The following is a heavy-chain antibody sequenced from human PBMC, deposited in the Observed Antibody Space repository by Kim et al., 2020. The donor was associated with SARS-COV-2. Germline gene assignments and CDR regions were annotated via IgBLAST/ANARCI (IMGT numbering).Heavy chain of an antibody. CDR2: IWYDGSNK. D-gene: IGHD4-17*01. J-gene: IGHJ3*02. Sequence: GGSLRLSCAASGFTFSSYGMHWVRQAPGKGLEWVAVIWYDGSNKYYADSVKGRFTISRDNSKNTLYLQMNSLRAEDTAVYYCARIYGDYVGDAFDIWGQGTMVTVSS. CDR3: ARIYGDYVGDAFDI. V-gene: IGHV3-33*08. CDR1: GFTFSSYG.